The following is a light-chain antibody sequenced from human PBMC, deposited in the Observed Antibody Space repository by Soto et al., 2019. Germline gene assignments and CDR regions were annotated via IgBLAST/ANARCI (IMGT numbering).Light chain of an antibody. V-gene: IGKV1-5*01. CDR3: QQYENLPT. Sequence: IQMTQSPSSLSASVGDRVTITCRASQSISSWLAWYQQKPGKAAKLLIYAASSLQSGVPSRFSGSESGTDFTLTISSLQPEDFATYYCQQYENLPTFGQGTRLEIK. J-gene: IGKJ5*01. CDR2: AAS. CDR1: QSISSW.